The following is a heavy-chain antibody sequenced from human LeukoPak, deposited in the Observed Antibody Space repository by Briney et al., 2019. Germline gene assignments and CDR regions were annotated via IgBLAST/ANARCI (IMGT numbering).Heavy chain of an antibody. Sequence: PSETLSLTCTVSGYSISTGYYWGWIRQPPEKGLEWIGSISHSGSAFNNPSLKSRFTISVDMSKNQFSLKLSSVTAADTAVYYCARDPGGATYFDYWGQGALVTVSS. D-gene: IGHD1-26*01. J-gene: IGHJ4*02. CDR1: GYSISTGYY. CDR2: ISHSGSA. V-gene: IGHV4-38-2*02. CDR3: ARDPGGATYFDY.